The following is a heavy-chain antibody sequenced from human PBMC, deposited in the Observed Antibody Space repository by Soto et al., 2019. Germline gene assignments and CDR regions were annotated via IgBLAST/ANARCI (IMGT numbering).Heavy chain of an antibody. D-gene: IGHD5-18*01. V-gene: IGHV3-11*06. J-gene: IGHJ4*02. CDR2: ISGSSGSK. CDR3: AGRIQLWPFDY. Sequence: GGSLRLSCAASGFIFNDYYMSWIRQAPGKGLEWLSNISGSSGSKKYADAGKGRFTISRDNAKKSLYLEMHSLRAEDTAAYYCAGRIQLWPFDYWGQGTLVTVSS. CDR1: GFIFNDYY.